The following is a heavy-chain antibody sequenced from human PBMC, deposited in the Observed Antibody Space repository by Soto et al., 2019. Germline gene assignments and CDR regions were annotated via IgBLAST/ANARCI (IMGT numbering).Heavy chain of an antibody. V-gene: IGHV3-33*01. D-gene: IGHD1-26*01. Sequence: QVQLVESGGDVVQPGRSLTLSCATSVFTFSGYGINWVRQAPGKGLEWVAVIWDDGGLKYYADPVKGRFTISRDNSKSTVSLEMNSLRAEDTAVYYCARDAVVGTTKGGTYYFDSWGQGPLVTVSS. CDR3: ARDAVVGTTKGGTYYFDS. J-gene: IGHJ4*02. CDR2: IWDDGGLK. CDR1: VFTFSGYG.